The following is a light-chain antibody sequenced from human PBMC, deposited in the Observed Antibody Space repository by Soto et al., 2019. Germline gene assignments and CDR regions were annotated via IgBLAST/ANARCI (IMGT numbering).Light chain of an antibody. V-gene: IGKV3-11*01. CDR1: QSVSSY. CDR3: QQGSNWPFT. CDR2: DAS. J-gene: IGKJ5*01. Sequence: EIVLTQSPATLSLSPGEGATLSCRASQSVSSYLAWYQQKPGQSPRLLIYDASNRATGIPARFSGSGSGTDVTLTISSLESEDFAVYYCQQGSNWPFTFGQGTRLEI.